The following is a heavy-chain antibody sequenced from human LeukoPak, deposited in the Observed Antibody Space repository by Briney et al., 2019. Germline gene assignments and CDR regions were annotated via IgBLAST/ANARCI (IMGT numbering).Heavy chain of an antibody. Sequence: SETLSLTCTVSGGSISSYYWSWLRQPPGKGLEWIGDIYYSGSSNYNPSLKSGVSISVDTSKNQFSLKLGSVTAADRAVYYCARGVAYDSSGYLRIGYYYMDVWGKGTTVTISS. CDR1: GGSISSYY. CDR2: IYYSGSS. J-gene: IGHJ6*03. CDR3: ARGVAYDSSGYLRIGYYYMDV. D-gene: IGHD3-22*01. V-gene: IGHV4-59*01.